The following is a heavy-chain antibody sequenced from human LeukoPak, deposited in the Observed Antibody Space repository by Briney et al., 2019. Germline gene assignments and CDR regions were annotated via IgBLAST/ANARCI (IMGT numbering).Heavy chain of an antibody. Sequence: SDTLSLTCTVSGGSITTSSHHWVWIRQPPGKGLEWMGCIYHSGDTYYNPSLKSQVTLSVATSKNQFSLKLPSVTAADTAVYYCARLTSTCTGGSCYHYYFDYWGQGTLVTVSS. CDR2: IYHSGDT. CDR1: GGSITTSSHH. D-gene: IGHD2-15*01. V-gene: IGHV4-39*01. CDR3: ARLTSTCTGGSCYHYYFDY. J-gene: IGHJ4*02.